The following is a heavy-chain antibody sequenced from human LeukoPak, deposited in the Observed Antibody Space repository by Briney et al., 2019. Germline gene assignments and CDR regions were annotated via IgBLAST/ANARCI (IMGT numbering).Heavy chain of an antibody. CDR2: IKEDGSET. D-gene: IGHD5-24*01. CDR3: ARETPRRGETRDGYR. J-gene: IGHJ4*02. V-gene: IGHV3-7*01. Sequence: PGGSLRLSCAASGFIFKKYWMNWVRQVPGKGLECLANIKEDGSETYYADSVMGRFTISRDNPKNLLFLQINSLRVEDTAVYYCARETPRRGETRDGYRWGQGTVVTVSS. CDR1: GFIFKKYW.